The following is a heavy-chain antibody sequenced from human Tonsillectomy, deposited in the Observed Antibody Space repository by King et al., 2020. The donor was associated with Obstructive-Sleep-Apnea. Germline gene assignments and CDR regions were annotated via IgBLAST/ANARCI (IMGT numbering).Heavy chain of an antibody. Sequence: VQLVESGGGLVQPGGSLRLSCAASGFTFSLYNMNWVRQAPGKGLEWVSHISHSCGTIYYADSVKGRFTISRDNANNSLYLQMNSLRADDTAVYYCALAGWDVWGQGTTVTVSS. V-gene: IGHV3-48*04. CDR2: ISHSCGTI. CDR1: GFTFSLYN. CDR3: ALAGWDV. J-gene: IGHJ6*02.